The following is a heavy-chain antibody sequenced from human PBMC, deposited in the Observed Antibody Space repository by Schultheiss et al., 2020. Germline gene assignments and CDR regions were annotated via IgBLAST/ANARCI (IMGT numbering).Heavy chain of an antibody. CDR1: GGSISSYY. CDR3: ATAEDSYYYYGMDV. CDR2: IYYSGST. J-gene: IGHJ6*02. V-gene: IGHV4-59*01. Sequence: SETLSLTCTVSGGSISSYYWSWIRQPPGKRLEWIGYIYYSGSTNYNPSLKSRVTISVDTSKNQFSLKLSSVTAADTAVYYCATAEDSYYYYGMDVWGQGTTVTVSS.